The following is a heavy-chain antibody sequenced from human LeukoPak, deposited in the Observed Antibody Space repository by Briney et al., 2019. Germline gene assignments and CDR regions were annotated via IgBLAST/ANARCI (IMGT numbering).Heavy chain of an antibody. CDR2: INPSGGST. V-gene: IGHV1-46*01. Sequence: ASVKVSCKASGYTFSSHYKHWVRQAPGQGLEWMGIINPSGGSTSYAQKFQGRVTLTRDTSTSTVYMEVSSLRSEDTAVYYCARAAATGTHNWFDPWGQGTLVTVSS. J-gene: IGHJ5*02. D-gene: IGHD6-13*01. CDR1: GYTFSSHY. CDR3: ARAAATGTHNWFDP.